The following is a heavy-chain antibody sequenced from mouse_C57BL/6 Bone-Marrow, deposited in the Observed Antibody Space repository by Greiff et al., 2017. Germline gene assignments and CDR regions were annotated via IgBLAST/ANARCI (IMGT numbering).Heavy chain of an antibody. CDR3: TIDITTVRSGDWYFDV. CDR2: ISSGGDYI. Sequence: EVQLVESGEGLVKPGGSLKLSCAASGFTFSSYAMSWVRQTPEKRLEWVAYISSGGDYIYYADTVKGRFTISRDNARNTLYLQMSSLKSEDIAMYDCTIDITTVRSGDWYFDVWGTGTTVTVSS. CDR1: GFTFSSYA. D-gene: IGHD1-1*01. J-gene: IGHJ1*03. V-gene: IGHV5-9-1*02.